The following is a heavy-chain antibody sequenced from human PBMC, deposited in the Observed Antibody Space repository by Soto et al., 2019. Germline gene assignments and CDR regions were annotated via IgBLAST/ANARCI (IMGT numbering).Heavy chain of an antibody. Sequence: QVQLVQSGAEVKKPGSSVKVSCKASGGTFSSYAISWVRQAPGQGLEWMGGIIPIFGTANYAQKFQGRGTITAAESTITAYMELSSLRSEDTAVYYCARKQSGDTAMVGPYSYGMVVWGQGTTVTVSS. CDR2: IIPIFGTA. D-gene: IGHD5-18*01. V-gene: IGHV1-69*12. CDR3: ARKQSGDTAMVGPYSYGMVV. CDR1: GGTFSSYA. J-gene: IGHJ6*02.